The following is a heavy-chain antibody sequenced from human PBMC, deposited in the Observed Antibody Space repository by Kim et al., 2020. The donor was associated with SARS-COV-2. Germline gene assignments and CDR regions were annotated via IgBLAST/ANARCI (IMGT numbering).Heavy chain of an antibody. CDR2: ITSSSNII. D-gene: IGHD2-15*01. Sequence: GGSLRLSCVASGFSLSDYDMNWVRQSPGKGLEWISFITSSSNIISYADSVKGRFTISRDNAKNSLYLEVDSLRDDDTAVYYCARNAWRYCSGGSCYAEEYWGQGTLVTVSS. V-gene: IGHV3-48*02. CDR1: GFSLSDYD. J-gene: IGHJ4*02. CDR3: ARNAWRYCSGGSCYAEEY.